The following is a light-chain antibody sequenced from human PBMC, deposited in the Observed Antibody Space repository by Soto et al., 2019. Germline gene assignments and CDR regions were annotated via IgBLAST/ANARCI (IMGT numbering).Light chain of an antibody. CDR2: DAS. CDR3: QQYKSYSPRT. V-gene: IGKV1-5*01. CDR1: QSISSW. J-gene: IGKJ1*01. Sequence: IQMTQSPSTLSASVGDIVTITCRSSQSISSWLAWYQQKPGKAPKLLIYDASRLESGVPSRFSGSGSGTEFTLTISSLQPDDSATYYCQQYKSYSPRTFGQGTKVDIK.